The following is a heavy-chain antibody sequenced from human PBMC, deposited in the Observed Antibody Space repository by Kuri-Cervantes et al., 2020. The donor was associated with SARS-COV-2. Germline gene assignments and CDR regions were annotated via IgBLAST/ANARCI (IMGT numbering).Heavy chain of an antibody. V-gene: IGHV4-34*01. CDR3: AREDTSTIDF. CDR2: INHSGST. D-gene: IGHD2-2*01. Sequence: SETLSLTCAVYGGSFSGYYWSWIRQPPGKGLEWIGEINHSGSTNYNPSIKSRVTISVDTSKNQFSLKLSSMTAADTAIYYCAREDTSTIDFWGQGTLVTVSS. J-gene: IGHJ4*02. CDR1: GGSFSGYY.